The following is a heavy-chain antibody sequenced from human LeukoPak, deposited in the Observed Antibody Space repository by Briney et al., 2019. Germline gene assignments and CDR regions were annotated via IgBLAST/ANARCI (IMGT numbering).Heavy chain of an antibody. CDR2: ISGSGGST. V-gene: IGHV3-23*01. D-gene: IGHD6-19*01. CDR3: AKVVAVAGGVFDY. Sequence: PGGSLRLSCAASGFTFSSYGMSWVRQAPGKGLEWVSAISGSGGSTYYADSVKGRFTISRDNSKNTLYLQMNSLRAEDTAVYYCAKVVAVAGGVFDYWGQGTLVTVSS. CDR1: GFTFSSYG. J-gene: IGHJ4*02.